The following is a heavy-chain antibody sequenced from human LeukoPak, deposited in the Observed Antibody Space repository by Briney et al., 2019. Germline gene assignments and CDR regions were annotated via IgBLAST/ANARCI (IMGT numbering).Heavy chain of an antibody. CDR1: GFTFSSYS. D-gene: IGHD6-19*01. Sequence: GGSLRLSCAASGFTFSSYSMNWVRQAPGKGLEWVSSISSSSSYIYYADSVKGRFTISRDNAKNSPYLQMNSLRAEDTAVYYCARIAVAGPGGYWGQGTLVTVSS. J-gene: IGHJ4*02. CDR3: ARIAVAGPGGY. V-gene: IGHV3-21*01. CDR2: ISSSSSYI.